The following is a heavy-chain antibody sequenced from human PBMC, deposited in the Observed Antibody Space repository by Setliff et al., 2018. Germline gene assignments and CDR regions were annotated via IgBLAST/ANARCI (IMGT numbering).Heavy chain of an antibody. CDR3: ARDTGREYYYDSSGYQDY. Sequence: GASVKVSCKASGYTFTSYGFSWVRQAPGQGLEWMGWISVYNGKTKYAQKFQGRVTMTRDTSTSTVYMELSSLRSEDTAVYYCARDTGREYYYDSSGYQDYWGQGTLVTVSS. J-gene: IGHJ4*02. V-gene: IGHV1-18*01. CDR1: GYTFTSYG. CDR2: ISVYNGKT. D-gene: IGHD3-22*01.